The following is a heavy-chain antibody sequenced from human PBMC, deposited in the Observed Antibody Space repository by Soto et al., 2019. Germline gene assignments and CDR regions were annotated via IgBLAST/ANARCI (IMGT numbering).Heavy chain of an antibody. J-gene: IGHJ5*02. V-gene: IGHV1-18*01. CDR2: ISTYSGDT. Sequence: QVHLVQSGVEVKTPGASVKVSCQASGYTFFTYDISWVRQAPGQGLEWMGWISTYSGDTKYAQKFQGIVTMTTDTSTTTAYLELRSLRSDDTAVYYCARHHGPTTSENWFDHWGQGTLVTVSS. CDR1: GYTFFTYD. D-gene: IGHD5-12*01. CDR3: ARHHGPTTSENWFDH.